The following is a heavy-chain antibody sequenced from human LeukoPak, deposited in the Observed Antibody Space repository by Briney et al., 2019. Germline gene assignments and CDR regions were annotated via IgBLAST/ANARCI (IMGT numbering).Heavy chain of an antibody. Sequence: GESLKISCKGSGYSFTSYWIGWVRQMPGKGLECMGIIYPGDSDTRYSPSFQGQVTISADKSISTAYLQWSSLKASDTAMYYCARHDSYDFWSGSTGRFDPWGQGTLVTVSS. D-gene: IGHD3-3*01. J-gene: IGHJ5*02. V-gene: IGHV5-51*01. CDR1: GYSFTSYW. CDR2: IYPGDSDT. CDR3: ARHDSYDFWSGSTGRFDP.